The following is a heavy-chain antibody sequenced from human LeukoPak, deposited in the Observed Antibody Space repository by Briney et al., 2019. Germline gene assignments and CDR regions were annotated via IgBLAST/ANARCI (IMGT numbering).Heavy chain of an antibody. CDR3: AREGSLISSALDY. Sequence: GVINSSGGITGSAHTFQGRLTMTRDTSTGTVYMELSSLRSEDTAVYYCAREGSLISSALDYWGQGTLVTVSS. D-gene: IGHD3-10*01. J-gene: IGHJ4*02. V-gene: IGHV1-46*01. CDR2: INSSGGIT.